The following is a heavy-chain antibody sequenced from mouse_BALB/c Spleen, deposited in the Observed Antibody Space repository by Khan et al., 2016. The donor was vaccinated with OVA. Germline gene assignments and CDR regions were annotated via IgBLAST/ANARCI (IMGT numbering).Heavy chain of an antibody. CDR2: INPSSSST. CDR1: GYTFTSYT. D-gene: IGHD2-14*01. CDR3: VRDGAYHRNDGWFAY. Sequence: QVKLTESGAELARPGASVKMSCKASGYTFTSYTIHWVKKRPGQGLEWIGYINPSSSSTNYTQKLKDKAILSTDKSSNTAYLQLSSLTSDDSAVDNCVRDGAYHRNDGWFAYWGQGTLVTVSA. V-gene: IGHV1-4*01. J-gene: IGHJ3*01.